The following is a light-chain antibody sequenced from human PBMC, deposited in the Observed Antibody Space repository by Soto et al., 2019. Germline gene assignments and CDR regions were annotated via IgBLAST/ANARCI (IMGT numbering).Light chain of an antibody. CDR3: SSYSISTAYL. Sequence: QSALTQPASVSGSPGQSITISCTGTSSDVGGYDYVSWYQIHPGKAPKLMVFEVSNRPSGVSYRFSGSKSGNTASLTISGLQAEYEADYFCSSYSISTAYLFGTGTKVTVL. V-gene: IGLV2-14*01. CDR1: SSDVGGYDY. J-gene: IGLJ1*01. CDR2: EVS.